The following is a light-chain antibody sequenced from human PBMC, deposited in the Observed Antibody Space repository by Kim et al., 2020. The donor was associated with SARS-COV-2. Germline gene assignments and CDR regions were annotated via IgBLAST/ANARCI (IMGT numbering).Light chain of an antibody. Sequence: SAGNRTTLPCRTRQSVNSYLAWYQHKPGQAPRLLIYDASNMATGIPARFSGSGSGTDFTLTISSLEPEDFAVYYCQQRNNWPLTFGGGTKVDIK. J-gene: IGKJ4*01. CDR1: QSVNSY. V-gene: IGKV3-11*01. CDR3: QQRNNWPLT. CDR2: DAS.